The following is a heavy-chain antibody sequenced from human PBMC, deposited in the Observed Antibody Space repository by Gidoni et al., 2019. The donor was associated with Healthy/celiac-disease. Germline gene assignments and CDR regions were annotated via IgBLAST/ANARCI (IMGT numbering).Heavy chain of an antibody. CDR2: IDPSDSYT. V-gene: IGHV5-10-1*01. J-gene: IGHJ3*02. D-gene: IGHD2-2*01. Sequence: EVQLVQSGAEVKKPGESLRISCKGSGYSFTSYWISWVRQMPGKGLEWMGRIDPSDSYTNYTPSFQGHVTISADKSISTAYLQWSSLKASDTAMYYCARHSRPAAFTDAFDIWGQGTMVTVSS. CDR3: ARHSRPAAFTDAFDI. CDR1: GYSFTSYW.